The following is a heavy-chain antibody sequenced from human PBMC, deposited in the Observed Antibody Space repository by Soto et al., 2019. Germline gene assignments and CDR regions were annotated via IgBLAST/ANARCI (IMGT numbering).Heavy chain of an antibody. CDR3: TTNYDFWSGYDPSYYYYMDV. CDR1: GFTFSSYG. J-gene: IGHJ6*03. D-gene: IGHD3-3*01. CDR2: ISYDGGTT. V-gene: IGHV3-15*01. Sequence: GGSLRLSCAASGFTFSSYGLHGVRQAPGKGLEWVAVISYDGGTTDYAAPVKGRFTISRDDSKNTLYLQMNSLKTEDTAVYYCTTNYDFWSGYDPSYYYYMDVWGKGTTVTVSS.